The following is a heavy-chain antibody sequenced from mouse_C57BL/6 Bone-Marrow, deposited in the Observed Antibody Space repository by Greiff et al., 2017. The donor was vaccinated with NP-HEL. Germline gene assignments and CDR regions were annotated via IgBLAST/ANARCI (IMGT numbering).Heavy chain of an antibody. CDR3: ARWNFYYGNYVDWYFDV. J-gene: IGHJ1*03. CDR1: GYTFTDHT. D-gene: IGHD2-1*01. Sequence: VQLQQSDAELVKPGASVKISCKVSGYTFTDHTIHWMKQRPEQGLEWIGYIYPRDGSTKYNEKFKGKATLTADKSSSTAYMQLNSLTSEDSAVYCCARWNFYYGNYVDWYFDVWGTGTTVTVSS. CDR2: IYPRDGST. V-gene: IGHV1-78*01.